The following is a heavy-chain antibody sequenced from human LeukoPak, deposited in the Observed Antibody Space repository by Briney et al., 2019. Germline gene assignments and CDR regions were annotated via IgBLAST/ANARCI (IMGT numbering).Heavy chain of an antibody. V-gene: IGHV3-23*01. J-gene: IGHJ4*02. CDR2: ISGSGGKT. Sequence: GGSLRLSCAAPGFTFSTYAMSWVRQAPGKGLEWVSAISGSGGKTFYADSVMGRFTTSRDNSKNTLYLQMNSLRAEDTAVYYCAKDRGDTSMVLDYWGQGSLVTVSS. CDR1: GFTFSTYA. CDR3: AKDRGDTSMVLDY. D-gene: IGHD5-18*01.